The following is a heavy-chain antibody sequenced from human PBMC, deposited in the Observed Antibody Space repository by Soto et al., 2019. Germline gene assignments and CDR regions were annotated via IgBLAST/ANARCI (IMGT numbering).Heavy chain of an antibody. V-gene: IGHV4-31*03. CDR3: AREIAVVAATTYYYYCMDV. J-gene: IGHJ6*02. Sequence: SETLSLTCTVSGGSISSGGYYWSWLRQHPGKGLEWIGYIYYSGSTYYNPSLKSRVTISVDTSKKQFSLKLSSVTAADTAVYYCAREIAVVAATTYYYYCMDVRGQGTTVTVSS. CDR2: IYYSGST. CDR1: GGSISSGGYY. D-gene: IGHD2-15*01.